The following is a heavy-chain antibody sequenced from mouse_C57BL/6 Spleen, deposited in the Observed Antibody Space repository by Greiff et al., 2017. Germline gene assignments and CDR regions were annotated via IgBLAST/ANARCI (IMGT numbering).Heavy chain of an antibody. CDR3: ARQGVAY. CDR2: ISSGSSTI. J-gene: IGHJ3*01. CDR1: GFTFSDYG. V-gene: IGHV5-17*01. Sequence: EVQLVESGGGLVKPGGSLKLSCAASGFTFSDYGMHLVRQAPEKGLEWVAYISSGSSTIYYADTVKGRFTISRDNAKNTLFLQMTSLRSEDTAMYYCARQGVAYWGQGTLVTVAA.